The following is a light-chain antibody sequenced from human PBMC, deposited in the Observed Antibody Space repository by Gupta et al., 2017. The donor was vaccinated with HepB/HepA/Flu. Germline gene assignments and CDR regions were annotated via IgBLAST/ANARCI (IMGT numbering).Light chain of an antibody. V-gene: IGKV1-5*03. CDR1: QSISSW. J-gene: IGKJ1*01. CDR2: KAS. CDR3: QKENSYHGT. Sequence: DIQMTQSPSTLSASVGDRVTITCRARQSISSWLAWYQQKPGKAHKLLIYKASSLESGVPSRFSGRGSGTELTLTISGLQPDDFATYYCQKENSYHGTFGQGTKVESK.